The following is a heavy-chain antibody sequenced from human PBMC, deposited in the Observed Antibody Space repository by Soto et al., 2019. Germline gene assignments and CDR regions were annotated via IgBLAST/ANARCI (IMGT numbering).Heavy chain of an antibody. J-gene: IGHJ5*02. Sequence: PGGSLRLSCAASGFTFSSYGMHWVRQAPGKGLEWVAVISYDGSNKYYADSVKGRFTISKDNSKNTLYLQMSSLREEDTALYYCAKDAVYKDGLWLMDSWGQGTLVTVSS. CDR3: AKDAVYKDGLWLMDS. CDR2: ISYDGSNK. CDR1: GFTFSSYG. V-gene: IGHV3-30*18. D-gene: IGHD2-21*01.